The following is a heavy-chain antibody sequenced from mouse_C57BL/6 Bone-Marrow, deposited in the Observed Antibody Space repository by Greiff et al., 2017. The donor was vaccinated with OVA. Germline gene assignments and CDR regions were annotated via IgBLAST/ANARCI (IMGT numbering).Heavy chain of an antibody. D-gene: IGHD1-1*01. J-gene: IGHJ2*01. CDR3: ARSGSYFDY. CDR1: GYTFTSYW. CDR2: IYPGSGST. V-gene: IGHV1-55*01. Sequence: VQLQQSGAELVKPGASVKMSCKASGYTFTSYWITWVKQRPGQGLEWIGDIYPGSGSTNYNEKFKRKATLTVDTSSSTAYMQLSSLTSEDSAVYYCARSGSYFDYGGQGTTLTVSS.